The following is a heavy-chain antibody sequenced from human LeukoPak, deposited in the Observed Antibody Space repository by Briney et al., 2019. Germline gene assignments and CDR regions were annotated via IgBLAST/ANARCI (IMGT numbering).Heavy chain of an antibody. CDR3: SRESGAFCPFGY. Sequence: SETLSLTCGVSGGSIRSTNWWSWARQPPGQGLEWIGEISLTGETNYNPSLNGRVTMSLDGSRYQLSLTLTSVTAADTAIYYCSRESGAFCPFGYWGQGTLVIVPP. D-gene: IGHD1-26*01. V-gene: IGHV4-4*02. CDR1: GGSIRSTNW. J-gene: IGHJ4*02. CDR2: ISLTGET.